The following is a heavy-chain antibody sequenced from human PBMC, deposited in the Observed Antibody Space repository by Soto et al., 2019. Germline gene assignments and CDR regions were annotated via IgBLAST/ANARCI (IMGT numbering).Heavy chain of an antibody. CDR2: ISGSGGRT. V-gene: IGHV3-23*01. CDR3: AKESLDGGSSLSTPFDE. D-gene: IGHD2-15*01. J-gene: IGHJ4*02. CDR1: GFTFSSYA. Sequence: EVQLLESGGGLVQPGGSLRLSCAASGFTFSSYAMSWVRQAPGKGLEWVSAISGSGGRTYYADSVKGRFTITRDNSKNTLYLQMNSQRAEDTAVYYCAKESLDGGSSLSTPFDEWGQGTLVTASS.